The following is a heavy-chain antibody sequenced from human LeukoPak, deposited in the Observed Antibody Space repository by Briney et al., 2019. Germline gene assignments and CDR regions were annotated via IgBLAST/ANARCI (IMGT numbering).Heavy chain of an antibody. CDR1: GFTFSSYT. V-gene: IGHV3-23*01. Sequence: GGSLRLSCAASGFTFSSYTMSWVRQAPGKGLACVSTISGNGGSTYYADSVKGRFTISRDNSKDTLYLQMNSLRADDTAVYYCAKDLAVAGVWGQGTLVTVSS. J-gene: IGHJ4*02. CDR2: ISGNGGST. CDR3: AKDLAVAGV. D-gene: IGHD6-19*01.